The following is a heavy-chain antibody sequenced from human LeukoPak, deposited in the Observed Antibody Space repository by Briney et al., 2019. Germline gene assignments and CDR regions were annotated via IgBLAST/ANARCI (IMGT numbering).Heavy chain of an antibody. CDR2: IYTSGST. CDR3: AREVVTGHYYYYYGMDV. CDR1: GGSISSGSYY. D-gene: IGHD4-23*01. J-gene: IGHJ6*02. Sequence: SETLSLTCTVSGGSISSGSYYWSWIRQPAGKGLEWIGRIYTSGSTNYNPSLKSRVTISVDTSKNQFSLKLSSVTAAETAVYYGAREVVTGHYYYYYGMDVWGQGTTVTVSS. V-gene: IGHV4-61*02.